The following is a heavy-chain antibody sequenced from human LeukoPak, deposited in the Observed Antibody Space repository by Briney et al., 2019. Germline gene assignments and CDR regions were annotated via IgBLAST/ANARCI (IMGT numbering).Heavy chain of an antibody. Sequence: SETLSLTCGVSGGSIISYYWSWIRQPPGKGLEWIGYIYYSGSTNYNPSLKSRVTISVDTSKNQFSLKLNSVTAADTAVYFCARGVWEPYYWGQGTLVTVSS. V-gene: IGHV4-59*08. D-gene: IGHD1-26*01. CDR3: ARGVWEPYY. CDR1: GGSIISYY. J-gene: IGHJ4*02. CDR2: IYYSGST.